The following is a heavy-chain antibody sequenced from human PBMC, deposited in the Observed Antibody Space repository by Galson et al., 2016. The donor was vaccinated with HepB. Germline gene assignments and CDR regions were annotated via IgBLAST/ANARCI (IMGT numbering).Heavy chain of an antibody. Sequence: SLRLSCAGSGFIFSTYAMSWVRQAPGKGLEWVSGITSGGTTYYADSVKGRFTISRDNSKNILYLQMKSLRDEDTAVYYCATHPYSYGWHYGMDVWGQGTTVTVSS. CDR1: GFIFSTYA. J-gene: IGHJ6*02. CDR3: ATHPYSYGWHYGMDV. D-gene: IGHD5-18*01. CDR2: ITSGGTT. V-gene: IGHV3-23*01.